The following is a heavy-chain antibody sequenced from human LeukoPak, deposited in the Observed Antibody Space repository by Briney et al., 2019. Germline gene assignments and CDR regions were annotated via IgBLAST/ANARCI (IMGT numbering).Heavy chain of an antibody. Sequence: SETLSLTCAVSGGSISSTYWWSWVRQPPGKGLEWIGEIFHSGSTNYNPSLKSRVTISVDKSKNQFSLKLSSVTAADTAVYYCAREGVTKYYFDYWGQGTLVTVSS. D-gene: IGHD4-11*01. J-gene: IGHJ4*02. CDR1: GGSISSTYW. V-gene: IGHV4-4*02. CDR2: IFHSGST. CDR3: AREGVTKYYFDY.